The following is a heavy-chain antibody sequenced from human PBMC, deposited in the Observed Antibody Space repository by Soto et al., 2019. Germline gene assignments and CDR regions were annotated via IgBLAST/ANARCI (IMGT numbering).Heavy chain of an antibody. CDR2: IIPLFGTA. CDR1: GGTFSTYA. J-gene: IGHJ4*02. CDR3: ARPKGTYSSGYYYFDF. Sequence: QVQLEQSGAEVKQPGSSVRVSCKTSGGTFSTYAINWVRKAPGQGLEWMGAIIPLFGTADYSQTFQGRVTITADESTSTAYMELSSLRSADTAVYFCARPKGTYSSGYYYFDFWGQGTLVTVSS. D-gene: IGHD6-19*01. V-gene: IGHV1-69*01.